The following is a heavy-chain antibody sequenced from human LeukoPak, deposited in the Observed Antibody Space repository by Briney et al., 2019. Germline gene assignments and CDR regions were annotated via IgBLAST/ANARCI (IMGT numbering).Heavy chain of an antibody. CDR1: GYSFTGYW. D-gene: IGHD3-22*01. CDR2: IYPGDSDT. Sequence: GESLKISCKGSGYSFTGYWIGWVRQMPGKGLEWMGIIYPGDSDTRYSPSFQGQVTISADKSISTAYLQWSSLKASDTAMYYCARPKKRYYYDSSGYGFVYWGQGTLVTVSS. V-gene: IGHV5-51*01. CDR3: ARPKKRYYYDSSGYGFVY. J-gene: IGHJ4*02.